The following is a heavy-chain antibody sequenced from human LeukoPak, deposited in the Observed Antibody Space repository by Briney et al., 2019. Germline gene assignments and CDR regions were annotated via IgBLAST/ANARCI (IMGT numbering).Heavy chain of an antibody. D-gene: IGHD1-14*01. CDR2: IRYDGSNK. J-gene: IGHJ5*02. CDR1: GFTFSSYG. CDR3: PKDPWAPYNWNHTGRHWFDP. Sequence: PGGSLRLSCAASGFTFSSYGMHWVRQAPGKGLEWVAFIRYDGSNKYYADSVKGRFTISRDNSKNTLYLQMNSLRAEATAVYYCPKDPWAPYNWNHTGRHWFDPWGQGTLVTVSS. V-gene: IGHV3-30*02.